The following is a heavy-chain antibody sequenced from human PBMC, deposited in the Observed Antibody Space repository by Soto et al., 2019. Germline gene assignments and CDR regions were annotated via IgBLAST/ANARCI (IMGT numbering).Heavy chain of an antibody. CDR3: AKDIAGSYQRYGMDV. CDR1: GFTFDDYA. Sequence: EVQLVESGGGLVQPGRSLRLSCAASGFTFDDYAMHWVRQAPGKGLEWVSGISWNSGSIGYADSVKGRFTISRDKAKNSQYLQMNSLRAEVTAMYYCAKDIAGSYQRYGMDVWGQGTTVTVSS. D-gene: IGHD1-26*01. CDR2: ISWNSGSI. J-gene: IGHJ6*02. V-gene: IGHV3-9*01.